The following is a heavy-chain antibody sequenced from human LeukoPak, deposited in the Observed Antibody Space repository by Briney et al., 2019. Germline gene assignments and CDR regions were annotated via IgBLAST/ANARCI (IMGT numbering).Heavy chain of an antibody. D-gene: IGHD6-19*01. J-gene: IGHJ6*03. V-gene: IGHV5-51*01. CDR2: IYPGDSDT. Sequence: GESLKISCKGSGYRFTSYWIGWLRQMPGKGLEWMGIIYPGDSDTRYSPSFQGQITISADKSISTAYLQWSSLKASDTAMYYCARQLAYSRGWYSGRYYYMDVWGKGTTVTVSS. CDR1: GYRFTSYW. CDR3: ARQLAYSRGWYSGRYYYMDV.